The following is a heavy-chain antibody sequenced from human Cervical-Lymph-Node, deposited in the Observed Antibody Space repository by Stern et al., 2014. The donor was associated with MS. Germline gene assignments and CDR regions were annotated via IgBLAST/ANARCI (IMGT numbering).Heavy chain of an antibody. Sequence: QITLKESGPTLVKPTQTLTLTCTFSGFSLSTSGVGVGWIRQPPGKALEWLGFIYWDDSKRYIPSLKNRLTITKDTSKNQVVLTMNNMDPVDTATFYCATHAPGVVPAALDYWGQGTLVTVS. J-gene: IGHJ4*02. CDR2: IYWDDSK. D-gene: IGHD2-2*01. V-gene: IGHV2-5*02. CDR3: ATHAPGVVPAALDY. CDR1: GFSLSTSGVG.